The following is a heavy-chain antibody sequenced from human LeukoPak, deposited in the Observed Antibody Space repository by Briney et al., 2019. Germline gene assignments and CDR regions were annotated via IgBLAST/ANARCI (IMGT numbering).Heavy chain of an antibody. CDR3: ARNYDFWSGYVY. D-gene: IGHD3-3*01. Sequence: ASVKVSCKASGYTFTGYYMHWVRQAPGQGLEWMGWINPKSGGTNYAQKFQGRVTMTRDTSISTAYMELSRLRSDDTAVYYCARNYDFWSGYVYWGQGTLVTVSS. V-gene: IGHV1-2*02. J-gene: IGHJ4*02. CDR2: INPKSGGT. CDR1: GYTFTGYY.